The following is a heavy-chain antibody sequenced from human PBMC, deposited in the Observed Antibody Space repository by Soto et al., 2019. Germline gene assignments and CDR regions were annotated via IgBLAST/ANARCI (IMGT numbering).Heavy chain of an antibody. Sequence: PGGSLRLSCESSVFRVSDNYMTMVRQAPGKGLDWVSSITTSGDTDYADSVQGRFTLSRDNAKSSLSLQINSLRAEDTAVYYCAREETDWQLAYGLDVWGQGHTVTVSS. CDR3: AREETDWQLAYGLDV. J-gene: IGHJ6*02. CDR1: VFRVSDNY. D-gene: IGHD3-9*01. CDR2: ITTSGDT. V-gene: IGHV3-21*01.